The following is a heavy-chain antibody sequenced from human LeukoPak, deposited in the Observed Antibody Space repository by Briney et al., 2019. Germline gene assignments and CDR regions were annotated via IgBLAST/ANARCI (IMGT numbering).Heavy chain of an antibody. J-gene: IGHJ3*02. V-gene: IGHV4-59*01. Sequence: SETLSLTCNVSGGSITNYYWSWIRQPPGKGLEWIGYMSYIGNTNYNPSLKSRVTISVDTSKNQISLNLRSVTAADTAVYYCASTGYDYVPDAFDIWGQGTMVTVSS. D-gene: IGHD3-16*01. CDR2: MSYIGNT. CDR3: ASTGYDYVPDAFDI. CDR1: GGSITNYY.